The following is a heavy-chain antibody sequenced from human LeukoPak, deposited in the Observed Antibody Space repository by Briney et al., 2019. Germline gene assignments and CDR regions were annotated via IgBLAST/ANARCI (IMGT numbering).Heavy chain of an antibody. Sequence: PGGSLRLSCAASGFTFSSYGMHWVRQAPGKGLEWVAVISYDGSNKYYADSVKGRFTISRDNSKNTLYLQMNSLRAEDTAVYYCAKVQRITMVRGVPDYYGMDVWGQGTTVTVSS. CDR3: AKVQRITMVRGVPDYYGMDV. J-gene: IGHJ6*02. D-gene: IGHD3-10*01. V-gene: IGHV3-30*18. CDR1: GFTFSSYG. CDR2: ISYDGSNK.